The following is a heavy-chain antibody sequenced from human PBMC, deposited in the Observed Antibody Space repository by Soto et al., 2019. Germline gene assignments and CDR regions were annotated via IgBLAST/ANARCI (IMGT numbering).Heavy chain of an antibody. V-gene: IGHV1-69*13. Sequence: SVKVSCKASGGTFSSYAISWVRQAPGQVLEWMGGIIPFFGTANYAQKFQGRVTITADESTSTAYMELSSLRSEDTAVYYCARDLSYYDSSSSFGYWSQGTLVTVSS. CDR3: ARDLSYYDSSSSFGY. CDR1: GGTFSSYA. D-gene: IGHD3-22*01. CDR2: IIPFFGTA. J-gene: IGHJ4*02.